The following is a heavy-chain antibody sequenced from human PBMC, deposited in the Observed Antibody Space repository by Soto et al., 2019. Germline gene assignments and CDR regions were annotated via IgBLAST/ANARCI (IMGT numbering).Heavy chain of an antibody. CDR3: ARDRKRGGGGWYRHDAFDI. D-gene: IGHD6-19*01. Sequence: SEILSLTCTVSGGSVSSGSYYWNWIRQPPGKGLEWIGYFYYSGSTSYNPSLKSRVTISVDTSKNHFSLKLSSVTAADTAVYYCARDRKRGGGGWYRHDAFDIWGQGTMVTVSS. CDR2: FYYSGST. V-gene: IGHV4-61*03. J-gene: IGHJ3*02. CDR1: GGSVSSGSYY.